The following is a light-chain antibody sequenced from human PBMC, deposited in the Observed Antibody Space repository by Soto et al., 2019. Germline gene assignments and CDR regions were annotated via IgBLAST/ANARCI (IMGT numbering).Light chain of an antibody. CDR2: GAS. CDR3: QQYQSWPLT. Sequence: VLTQSPATLSVSPGEGATLSCRASQSVSSNLAWYQQKLGQDPRLLIYGASARATGIPARFSGSGSETEFTLTISSLQSEDFAVYYCQQYQSWPLTFGGGTKVDIK. J-gene: IGKJ4*01. CDR1: QSVSSN. V-gene: IGKV3-15*01.